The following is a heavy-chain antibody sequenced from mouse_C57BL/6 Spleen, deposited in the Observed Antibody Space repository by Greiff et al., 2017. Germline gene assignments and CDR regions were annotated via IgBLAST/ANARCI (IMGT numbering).Heavy chain of an antibody. V-gene: IGHV1-69*01. CDR1: GYTFTSYW. J-gene: IGHJ4*01. Sequence: QVQLKQPGAELVMPGASVKLSCKASGYTFTSYWMHWVKQRPGQGLEWIGEIDPSDSYTNYNQKFKGKSTLTVDKSSSTAYMQLSSLTSEDSAVYDCARGLGNYYAMDYWGQGTSVTVSS. CDR2: IDPSDSYT. CDR3: ARGLGNYYAMDY. D-gene: IGHD4-1*01.